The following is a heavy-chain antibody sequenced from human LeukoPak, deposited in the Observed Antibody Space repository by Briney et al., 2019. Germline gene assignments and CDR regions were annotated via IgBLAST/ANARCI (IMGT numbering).Heavy chain of an antibody. D-gene: IGHD2-15*01. CDR1: GGTFSSYA. CDR3: ARDLLGGGSCYGY. J-gene: IGHJ4*02. CDR2: ISAYNGNT. Sequence: GASVKVSCKASGGTFSSYAISWVRQAPGQGLEWMGWISAYNGNTNYAQKLQGRVTMTTDTSTSTAYMELRSLRSDDTAVYYCARDLLGGGSCYGYWGQGTLVTVSS. V-gene: IGHV1-18*01.